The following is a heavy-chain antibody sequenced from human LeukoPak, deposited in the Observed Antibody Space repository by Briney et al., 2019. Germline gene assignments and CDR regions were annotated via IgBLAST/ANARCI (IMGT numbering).Heavy chain of an antibody. Sequence: GGSLRLSCAASGFTFSSNGMNWVRQAPGKGLEWVSGISGSGDSTYFADSAKGRFTISRDNSKNTLYLQMNNLRAEDTAVYYCARYYYGSGSYCDYWSQGTLVTVSS. J-gene: IGHJ4*02. V-gene: IGHV3-23*01. CDR1: GFTFSSNG. CDR3: ARYYYGSGSYCDY. D-gene: IGHD3-10*01. CDR2: ISGSGDST.